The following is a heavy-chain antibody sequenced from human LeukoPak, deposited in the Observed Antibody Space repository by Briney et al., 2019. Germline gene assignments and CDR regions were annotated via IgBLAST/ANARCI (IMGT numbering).Heavy chain of an antibody. CDR1: GGTFSGRY. V-gene: IGHV4-34*01. CDR3: ARGAPRSVPAQGEFDY. Sequence: SETLSLTCAVYGGTFSGRYWSWIRQPPGKGLEWIGEINHSGSTNYNPSLKSRVTISVDTSKNQFSLKLSSVTAADTAVYYCARGAPRSVPAQGEFDYWGQGTLVTVSS. D-gene: IGHD2-2*01. J-gene: IGHJ4*02. CDR2: INHSGST.